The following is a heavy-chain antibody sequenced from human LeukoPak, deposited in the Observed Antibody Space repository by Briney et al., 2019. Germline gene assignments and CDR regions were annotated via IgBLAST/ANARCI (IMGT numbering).Heavy chain of an antibody. D-gene: IGHD5-18*01. CDR2: IYYSGST. CDR3: ARDYQGGYGDKTVDY. V-gene: IGHV4-39*07. Sequence: SETLSLTCTVSGGSISSNTYYWGWIRQPPGKGLEWIGSIYYSGSTYYNPSLKSRVTISVDTSKNQFSLKLSSVTAADTAVYYCARDYQGGYGDKTVDYWGQGILVTVSS. CDR1: GGSISSNTYY. J-gene: IGHJ4*02.